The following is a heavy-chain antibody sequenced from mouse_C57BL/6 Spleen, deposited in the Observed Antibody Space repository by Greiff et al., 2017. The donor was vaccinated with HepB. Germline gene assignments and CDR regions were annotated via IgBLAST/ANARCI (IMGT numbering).Heavy chain of an antibody. J-gene: IGHJ2*01. D-gene: IGHD3-3*01. CDR2: INPSSGYT. Sequence: VQLQQSGAELARPGASVKMSCKASGYTFTSYTMHWVKQRPGQGLEWIGYINPSSGYTKYNQKFKDKATLTTDKSSRTAYMQLSSLTSEDSAVYYCARRSVGDYFDYGGQGTTLTVSS. CDR1: GYTFTSYT. CDR3: ARRSVGDYFDY. V-gene: IGHV1-4*01.